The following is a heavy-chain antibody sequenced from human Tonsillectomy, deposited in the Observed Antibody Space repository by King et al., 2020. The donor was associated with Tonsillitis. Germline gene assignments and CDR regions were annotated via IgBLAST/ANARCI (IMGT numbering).Heavy chain of an antibody. Sequence: VQLQESGPGLVKPSQTLSLTCTVSGGSISSGSYYWSWIRQPAGKGLEWIGRIYTSGSTHYNPSLKSRVTMSVDTSKNKFSLNLSSLTAADTAVYYCARDQSIFGVANTLFDYWGQGTLVTVSS. CDR1: GGSISSGSYY. D-gene: IGHD3-3*01. J-gene: IGHJ4*02. CDR3: ARDQSIFGVANTLFDY. CDR2: IYTSGST. V-gene: IGHV4-61*02.